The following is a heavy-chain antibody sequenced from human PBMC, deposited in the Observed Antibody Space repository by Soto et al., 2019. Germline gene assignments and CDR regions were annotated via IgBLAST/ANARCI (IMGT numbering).Heavy chain of an antibody. CDR1: DGSISSGDYY. D-gene: IGHD3-10*01. V-gene: IGHV4-30-4*01. Sequence: QVQLQESGPGLVRPSQTLSLTCTVSDGSISSGDYYWSWLRQSPGKGLEWIGYNYYSGSTYYNPTLKSPVTISIDTSKNQFSLKLSSVTAADTAVYYCARERVPSYIHHTWFDSWGQGTLVTVSA. J-gene: IGHJ5*01. CDR3: ARERVPSYIHHTWFDS. CDR2: NYYSGST.